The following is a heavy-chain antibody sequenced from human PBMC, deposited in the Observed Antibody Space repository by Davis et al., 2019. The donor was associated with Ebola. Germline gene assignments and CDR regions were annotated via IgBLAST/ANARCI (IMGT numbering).Heavy chain of an antibody. CDR3: AKADPQQYFDY. V-gene: IGHV4-34*01. J-gene: IGHJ4*02. CDR2: INHSGST. CDR1: GGSFSGYY. Sequence: MPSETLSLTCAVYGGSFSGYYWSWIRQPPGKGLEWIGEINHSGSTNYNPSLKSRVTISVDTSKNQFSLKLSSVTAADTAVYYCAKADPQQYFDYWGQGTLVTVSS.